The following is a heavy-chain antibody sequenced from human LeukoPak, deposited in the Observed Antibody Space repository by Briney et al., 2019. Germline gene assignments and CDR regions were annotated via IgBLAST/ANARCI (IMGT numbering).Heavy chain of an antibody. V-gene: IGHV1-18*01. J-gene: IGHJ4*02. CDR2: ISAYNGNT. D-gene: IGHD2-2*01. Sequence: ASVKVSCKASGYTFTTYGISWVRQAPGQGLEWMGWISAYNGNTNYAQKLQGRVTMTTDTSTSTAYMELRSLRSDDTAAYYCARDGVVVPAAVFDYWGQGTLVTVSS. CDR3: ARDGVVVPAAVFDY. CDR1: GYTFTTYG.